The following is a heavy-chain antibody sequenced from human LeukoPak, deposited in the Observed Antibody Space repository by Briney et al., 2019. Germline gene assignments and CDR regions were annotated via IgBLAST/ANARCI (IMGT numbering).Heavy chain of an antibody. CDR1: GYTFTDYA. Sequence: GASVKVSCKASGYTFTDYAMNWVRQAPGQGLEWMGWITTNTGNPTYAQGFTGRFVFSLDTSVSTAYLQISSLQAEDTAVYYCARDFGTRWELRAPWGQGTLVTVSS. V-gene: IGHV7-4-1*02. J-gene: IGHJ5*02. D-gene: IGHD4-23*01. CDR3: ARDFGTRWELRAP. CDR2: ITTNTGNP.